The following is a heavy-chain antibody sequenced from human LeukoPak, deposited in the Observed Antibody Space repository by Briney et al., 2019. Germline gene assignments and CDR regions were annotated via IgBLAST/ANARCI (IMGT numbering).Heavy chain of an antibody. CDR1: GFTFSDYY. CDR3: ARDFATWIQLWSFDP. CDR2: ISSSGSTI. V-gene: IGHV3-11*04. J-gene: IGHJ5*02. D-gene: IGHD5-18*01. Sequence: GGSLGLSCAASGFTFSDYYMSWIRQAPGKGLEWVSYISSSGSTIYYADSVKGRFTISRDNAKNSLYLQMNSLRAEDTAVYYCARDFATWIQLWSFDPWGQGTLVTVSS.